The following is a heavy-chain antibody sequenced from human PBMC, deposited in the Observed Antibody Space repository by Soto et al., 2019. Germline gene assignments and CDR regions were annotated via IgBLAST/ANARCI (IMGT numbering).Heavy chain of an antibody. Sequence: EVQLLESEGGLVQPGGSLRLSCAASGFTFSSYAMRWVGQAPVKGLEWVSAISGSGGSTYYADSVKGRFTISRDNSKNTLYLQMNSLRAEDTAVYYCARRGSGSYYDYWGQGTLVTVSS. CDR3: ARRGSGSYYDY. V-gene: IGHV3-23*01. CDR1: GFTFSSYA. J-gene: IGHJ4*02. D-gene: IGHD1-26*01. CDR2: ISGSGGST.